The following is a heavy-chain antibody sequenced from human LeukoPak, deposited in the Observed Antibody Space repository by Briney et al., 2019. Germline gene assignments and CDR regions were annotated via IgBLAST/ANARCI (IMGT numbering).Heavy chain of an antibody. CDR2: INHSGST. J-gene: IGHJ5*02. D-gene: IGHD5-18*01. Sequence: PSETLSLTCAVYGGSFSGYYWSWIRHPPGKGLEWIGEINHSGSTNYNPSLKSRVTISVDTSKNQFSLKLSSVTAADTAVYYCASRGGVRGYSFWAGSWFDPWGQGTLVTVSS. CDR1: GGSFSGYY. CDR3: ASRGGVRGYSFWAGSWFDP. V-gene: IGHV4-34*01.